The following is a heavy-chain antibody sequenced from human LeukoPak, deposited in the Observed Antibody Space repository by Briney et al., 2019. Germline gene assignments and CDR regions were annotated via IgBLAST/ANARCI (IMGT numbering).Heavy chain of an antibody. D-gene: IGHD3-9*01. V-gene: IGHV4-34*01. Sequence: SETLSLTCAVYGGSFSGYYWSWIRQPPGKGLEWIGEINHSGSTNYNPSLKSRVTISVDTSKNQFSLKLSSVTAADTAVYYCARGPHDIENYYYYYMDVWGKGTTVTVSS. CDR3: ARGPHDIENYYYYYMDV. CDR1: GGSFSGYY. CDR2: INHSGST. J-gene: IGHJ6*03.